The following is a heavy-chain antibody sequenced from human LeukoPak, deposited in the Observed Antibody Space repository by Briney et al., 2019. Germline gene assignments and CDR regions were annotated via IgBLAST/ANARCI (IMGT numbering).Heavy chain of an antibody. J-gene: IGHJ4*02. CDR3: AKDTYDILTGSGY. D-gene: IGHD3-9*01. CDR1: GFTFDDYA. Sequence: GGSLRLSCAASGFTFDDYAMHWVRQAPGKGLEWVSGISWNSGSIGYADSVKGRFTISRDNAKNSLYLQMNSLRAEDTALYYCAKDTYDILTGSGYWGQGTLVTVSS. CDR2: ISWNSGSI. V-gene: IGHV3-9*01.